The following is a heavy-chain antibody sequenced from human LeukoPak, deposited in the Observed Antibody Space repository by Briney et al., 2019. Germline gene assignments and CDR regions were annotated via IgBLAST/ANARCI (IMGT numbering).Heavy chain of an antibody. V-gene: IGHV3-7*01. Sequence: GGSLRLSCAASDFSFSNYWMTWLRQAPGKGLEWVANIRGDGSLKYYLDSVKGRFTISRDNAKNSLYLQMNSLRAEDTAVYYCAKDFIAMSEWEPLGDWGQGTLVTVSS. CDR1: DFSFSNYW. CDR3: AKDFIAMSEWEPLGD. D-gene: IGHD1-26*01. J-gene: IGHJ4*02. CDR2: IRGDGSLK.